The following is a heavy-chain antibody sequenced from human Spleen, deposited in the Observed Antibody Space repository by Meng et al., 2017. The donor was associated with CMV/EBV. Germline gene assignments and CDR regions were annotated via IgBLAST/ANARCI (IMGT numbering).Heavy chain of an antibody. CDR1: GFTFNTYG. J-gene: IGHJ6*02. CDR3: ARAKRGYSYDNYYYYGMDV. D-gene: IGHD5-18*01. V-gene: IGHV1-69*05. Sequence: SVKVSCKASGFTFNTYGISWVRQAPGQGLEWMGGIIPIFGTANYAQKFQGRVTITTDESTSTAYMELSSLRSEDTAVYYCARAKRGYSYDNYYYYGMDVWGQGTTVTVSS. CDR2: IIPIFGTA.